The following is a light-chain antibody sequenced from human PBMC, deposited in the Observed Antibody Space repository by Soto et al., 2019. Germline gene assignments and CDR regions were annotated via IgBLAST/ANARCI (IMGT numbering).Light chain of an antibody. CDR1: QSISSSY. CDR2: GAS. V-gene: IGKV3-20*01. J-gene: IGKJ1*01. CDR3: QQYGSSSWT. Sequence: EIVMTQSPATLSVSPGGRATLSCRASQSISSSYLAWYQQRPGQAPRLLIYGASSRATGIPDRFSGSGSGTEFTLTISRLEPEDFAVYYCQQYGSSSWTFGQGTKVDI.